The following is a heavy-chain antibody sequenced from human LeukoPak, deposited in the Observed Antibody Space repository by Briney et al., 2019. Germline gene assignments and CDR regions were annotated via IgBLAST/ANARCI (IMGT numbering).Heavy chain of an antibody. CDR1: GFTFSSYA. J-gene: IGHJ4*02. D-gene: IGHD4-23*01. CDR2: ISGNGGST. V-gene: IGHV3-23*01. CDR3: AKEPRLAGPGNPYFDY. Sequence: GGSLRLSCAASGFTFSSYAMTWLRQAPGKGLEWVSTISGNGGSTFFADSVKGRFTVSRDNSKNTLYLQMNIIRAEDTAVYYCAKEPRLAGPGNPYFDYWGQGTLVTVSS.